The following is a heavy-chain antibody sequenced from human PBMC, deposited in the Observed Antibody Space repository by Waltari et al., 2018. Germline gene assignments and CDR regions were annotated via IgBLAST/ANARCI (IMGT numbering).Heavy chain of an antibody. CDR3: ARHWKRNGYRFDP. CDR2: MYYSGTT. V-gene: IGHV4-39*01. Sequence: QLLLQESGPGLVTPSETLSPTCTVSGGSINRSSYYWGWVRQSPGKGPEWLGSMYYSGTTYYNPTLESRLTISGDTSKNQFSLRLSSVTAADTAVYYCARHWKRNGYRFDPWGQGTRVTVSS. J-gene: IGHJ5*02. CDR1: GGSINRSSYY. D-gene: IGHD5-12*01.